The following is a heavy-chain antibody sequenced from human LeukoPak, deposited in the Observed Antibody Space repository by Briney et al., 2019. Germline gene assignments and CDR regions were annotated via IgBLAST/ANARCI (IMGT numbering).Heavy chain of an antibody. CDR1: GFTFSSYW. Sequence: GGSLRLSCAASGFTFSSYWMSWVRQAPGKGLEWVANIKQDGSEKYYVDSVKGRFTISRDNAKNALYLQMNSLRAEDTAVYYCARVAMIVAKPYDNWGQGTLVTVSS. D-gene: IGHD3-22*01. J-gene: IGHJ4*02. CDR2: IKQDGSEK. CDR3: ARVAMIVAKPYDN. V-gene: IGHV3-7*01.